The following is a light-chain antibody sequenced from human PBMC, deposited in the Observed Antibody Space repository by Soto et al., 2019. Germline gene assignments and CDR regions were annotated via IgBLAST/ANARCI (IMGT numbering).Light chain of an antibody. CDR2: WAS. V-gene: IGKV4-1*01. J-gene: IGKJ1*01. Sequence: DIVMTQSPDSLAVSLGERATINCKSCQSILYSSNNKNYLAWYQQKPGQPPKLLIYWASTRESGVPDRFSGSGSGTDFTLTISSLQAEDVAVYYCQQYYNTPQNFGQGTKVEIK. CDR1: QSILYSSNNKNY. CDR3: QQYYNTPQN.